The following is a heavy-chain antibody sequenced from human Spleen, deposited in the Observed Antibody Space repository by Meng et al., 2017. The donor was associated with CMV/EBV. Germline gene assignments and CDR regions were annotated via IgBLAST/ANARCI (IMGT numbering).Heavy chain of an antibody. D-gene: IGHD3-10*01. V-gene: IGHV3-23*01. CDR2: ISGGGGNT. CDR3: AKEANYYGSGSYDY. J-gene: IGHJ4*02. Sequence: GESLKISCAASGFTFSSYAMSWVRQAAGKGLEWVLAISGGGGNTYYADSVKGRFTISRDNSKNTLYLQMNSLRAEDTAVYYCAKEANYYGSGSYDYWGQGTLVTVSS. CDR1: GFTFSSYA.